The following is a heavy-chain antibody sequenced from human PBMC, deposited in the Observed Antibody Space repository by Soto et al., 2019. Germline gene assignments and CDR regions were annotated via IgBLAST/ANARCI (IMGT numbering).Heavy chain of an antibody. V-gene: IGHV5-10-1*01. J-gene: IGHJ5*02. CDR1: GYSFTNYW. CDR3: ARRITMVRGVITWFDP. CDR2: IDPSDSYT. Sequence: PGESLKISCKGSGYSFTNYWISWVRQMPGKGLEWMGRIDPSDSYTKYSPSFQGHVTISADKSISTAYLQWSSLKASDTAMYYCARRITMVRGVITWFDPWGQGTLVTVSS. D-gene: IGHD3-10*01.